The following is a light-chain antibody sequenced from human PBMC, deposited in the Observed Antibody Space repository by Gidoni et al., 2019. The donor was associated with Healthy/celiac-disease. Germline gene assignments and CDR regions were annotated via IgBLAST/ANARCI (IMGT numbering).Light chain of an antibody. CDR1: QSVSSY. V-gene: IGKV3-11*01. CDR2: DAS. J-gene: IGKJ2*03. CDR3: QQSSNWPPNS. Sequence: EIVLTQSPATLSLSPGERATLSCRASQSVSSYLDWYQQKPGQAPRLLIYDASNWATGIPARFSGSGSGTDFTLTISSLEPEDFAVYYCQQSSNWPPNSFGQGTKLEIK.